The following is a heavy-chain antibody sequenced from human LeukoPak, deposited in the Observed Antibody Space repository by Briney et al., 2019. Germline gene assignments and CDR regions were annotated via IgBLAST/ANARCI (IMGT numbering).Heavy chain of an antibody. CDR3: TRDGGSWSHLDY. Sequence: GGSLRLSCAASGFTFSSYGMHWVRQAPGKGLEWVAVISYDGSNKYYADSVKGRFTISRDNSKNTLYLQMSSLKTEDTAVYFCTRDGGSWSHLDYWGQGALVTVSS. CDR2: ISYDGSNK. V-gene: IGHV3-30*03. J-gene: IGHJ4*02. CDR1: GFTFSSYG. D-gene: IGHD2-15*01.